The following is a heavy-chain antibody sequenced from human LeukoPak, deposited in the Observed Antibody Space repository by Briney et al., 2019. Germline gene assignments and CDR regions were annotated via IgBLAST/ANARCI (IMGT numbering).Heavy chain of an antibody. CDR3: ARDRIVGAPGGMDV. Sequence: SETLSLTCTVSGYSISSGYYWGWIRQPPGKGLEWIGSIYHSGSTNYNPSLKSRVTISVDTSKNQFSLKLSSVTAADTAVYYCARDRIVGAPGGMDVWGQGTTVTVSS. J-gene: IGHJ6*02. D-gene: IGHD1-26*01. CDR1: GYSISSGYY. V-gene: IGHV4-38-2*02. CDR2: IYHSGST.